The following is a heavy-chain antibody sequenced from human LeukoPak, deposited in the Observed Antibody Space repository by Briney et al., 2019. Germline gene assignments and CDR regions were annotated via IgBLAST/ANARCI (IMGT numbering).Heavy chain of an antibody. Sequence: GESLKISCQASGYKFDIYWIGWVRQRPGKGLEWMGIIYPRDSETRFSPSLQGQVIISADTSLNTTSLEWTSLQASDTAIYYCARLFNWNLDYRGQGDLVTVSS. CDR3: ARLFNWNLDY. J-gene: IGHJ4*02. V-gene: IGHV5-51*01. CDR1: GYKFDIYW. CDR2: IYPRDSET. D-gene: IGHD1-20*01.